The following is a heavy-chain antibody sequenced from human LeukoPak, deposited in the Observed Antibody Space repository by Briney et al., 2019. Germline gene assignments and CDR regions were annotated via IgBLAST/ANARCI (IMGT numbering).Heavy chain of an antibody. CDR2: IISSSSNI. CDR3: ARRGYSYGLDRTDAFDI. V-gene: IGHV3-21*01. Sequence: GGCLRLSCAASGFTFSSYSMNWVRQAPGKGLEWVSSIISSSSNIYYADSVKGRFTISRDNAKNSLYLQMNSLRAEDTAVYYCARRGYSYGLDRTDAFDIWGQGKMVTVSS. D-gene: IGHD5-18*01. J-gene: IGHJ3*02. CDR1: GFTFSSYS.